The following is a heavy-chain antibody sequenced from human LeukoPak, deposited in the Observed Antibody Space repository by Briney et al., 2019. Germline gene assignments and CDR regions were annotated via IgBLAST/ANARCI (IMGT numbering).Heavy chain of an antibody. J-gene: IGHJ4*02. CDR3: ARSGGGYDFWSGYPYYFDY. CDR1: GYTFTSYD. Sequence: SVKVSCKASGYTFTSYDINWVRQATGQGLEWMGGIIPIFGTANYAQKFQGRVTITADESTSTAYMGLSSLRSEDTAVYYCARSGGGYDFWSGYPYYFDYWGQGTLVTVSS. V-gene: IGHV1-69*13. CDR2: IIPIFGTA. D-gene: IGHD3-3*01.